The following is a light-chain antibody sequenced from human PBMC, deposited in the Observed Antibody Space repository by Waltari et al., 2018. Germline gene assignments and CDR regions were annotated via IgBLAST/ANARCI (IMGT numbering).Light chain of an antibody. J-gene: IGLJ1*01. V-gene: IGLV3-19*01. Sequence: SSELTQDPAVSVALGQTVRITCQGDSLRSYYATWYQQKAGQAPILVIYGQNNRPSGIPDRFSGSYSGRTVSLPITGAQAEDEADYYRSSRDSGAHRHVFGTGTKVTVL. CDR2: GQN. CDR1: SLRSYY. CDR3: SSRDSGAHRHV.